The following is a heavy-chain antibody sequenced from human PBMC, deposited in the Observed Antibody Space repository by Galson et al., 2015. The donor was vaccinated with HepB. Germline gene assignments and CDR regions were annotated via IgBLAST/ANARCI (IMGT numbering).Heavy chain of an antibody. CDR3: ARDERSSAYCGGDCYRGQYFDY. V-gene: IGHV1-69*04. J-gene: IGHJ4*02. D-gene: IGHD2-21*02. CDR1: GGTFSSYA. CDR2: IIPILGIA. Sequence: SVKVSCKASGGTFSSYAISWVRQAPGQGLEWMGRIIPILGIANYAQKFQGRVTITADKSTSTAYMELSSLRSEDTAVYYCARDERSSAYCGGDCYRGQYFDYWGQGTLVTVSS.